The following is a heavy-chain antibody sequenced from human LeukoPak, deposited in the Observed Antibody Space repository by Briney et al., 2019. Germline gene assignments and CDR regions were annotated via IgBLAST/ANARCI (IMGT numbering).Heavy chain of an antibody. J-gene: IGHJ4*02. D-gene: IGHD1-26*01. CDR3: ARASGSFDY. CDR2: IWPDGSNK. Sequence: GGSLRLSCAASGFTFSSYGLHWVRQAPGKGLEWVAVIWPDGSNKYYAGSVKGRFTISRDDSKNTLYLQRNSLRAEDSAVYYCARASGSFDYWGQGTLVTVSS. V-gene: IGHV3-33*01. CDR1: GFTFSSYG.